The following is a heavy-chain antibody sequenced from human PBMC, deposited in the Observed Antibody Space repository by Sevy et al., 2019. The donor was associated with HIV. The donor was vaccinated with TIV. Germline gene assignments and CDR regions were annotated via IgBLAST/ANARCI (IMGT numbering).Heavy chain of an antibody. V-gene: IGHV1-18*01. Sequence: ASVKVSCKASGYTFSSYGISWVRQAPGQGLEWMGWISDYNGNTNDAHKFQGRVTMSTETSTRTAYMELRSLRSDDTAVYFCAREGYYYPSATYRPPNYYGMDVWGQGTAVTVSS. CDR2: ISDYNGNT. CDR3: AREGYYYPSATYRPPNYYGMDV. J-gene: IGHJ6*02. CDR1: GYTFSSYG. D-gene: IGHD3-10*01.